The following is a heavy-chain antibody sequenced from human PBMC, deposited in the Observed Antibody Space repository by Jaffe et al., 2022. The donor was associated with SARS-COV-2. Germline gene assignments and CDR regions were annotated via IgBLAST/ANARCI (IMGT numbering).Heavy chain of an antibody. D-gene: IGHD3-3*01. Sequence: EVQLLESGGGLVQPGGSLRLSCAASGFTFSSYAMSWVRQAPGKGLEWVSAISGSGGSTYYADSVKGRFTISRDNSKNTLYLQMNSLRAEDTAVYYCAKDDDPGVLEWLGWFDPWGQGTLVTVSS. CDR3: AKDDDPGVLEWLGWFDP. V-gene: IGHV3-23*01. CDR2: ISGSGGST. CDR1: GFTFSSYA. J-gene: IGHJ5*02.